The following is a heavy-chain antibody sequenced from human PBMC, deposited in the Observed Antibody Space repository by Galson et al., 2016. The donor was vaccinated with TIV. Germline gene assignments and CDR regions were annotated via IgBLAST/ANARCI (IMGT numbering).Heavy chain of an antibody. V-gene: IGHV4-38-2*01. CDR3: VRHYDFRLAYFDL. J-gene: IGHJ2*01. D-gene: IGHD3-3*01. Sequence: SETLSLTCAVSGYSISSGYYWGWIRQPPGQGLEYIGSSYQSGNTYNNPSLQSRVTISGDLSRNQFSLKLISVTAADTAVYYCVRHYDFRLAYFDLWGRGTLVTVSS. CDR2: SYQSGNT. CDR1: GYSISSGYY.